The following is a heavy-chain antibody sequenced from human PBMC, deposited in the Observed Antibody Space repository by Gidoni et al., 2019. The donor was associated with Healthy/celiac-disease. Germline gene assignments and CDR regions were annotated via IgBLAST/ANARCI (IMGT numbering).Heavy chain of an antibody. Sequence: EVQLLESGGGLVQPGGSLRLSCAASGFTFSSYAISWVRQAPGKGLEWVSAISGSGGSTYYADSVKGRFTISRDNSKNTLYLQMNSLRAEDTAVYYCAKELRGSSGWYVPKGMTPGFDPWGQGTLVTVSS. CDR3: AKELRGSSGWYVPKGMTPGFDP. CDR1: GFTFSSYA. D-gene: IGHD6-19*01. J-gene: IGHJ5*02. CDR2: ISGSGGST. V-gene: IGHV3-23*01.